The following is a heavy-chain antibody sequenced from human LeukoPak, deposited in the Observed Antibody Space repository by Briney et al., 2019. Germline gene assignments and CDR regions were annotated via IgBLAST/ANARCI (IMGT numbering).Heavy chain of an antibody. D-gene: IGHD5-18*01. V-gene: IGHV4-39*01. CDR1: GGSISSSSYY. Sequence: PSETLSLTCTVSGGSISSSSYYWGWIRQPPGRGLEWIGGIYYSGSTYYNPSLKSRVTISVDTSKNQFSLKLSPVTAADTAVYYCARGLYNYGHGDYWGQGTLVTVSS. CDR2: IYYSGST. CDR3: ARGLYNYGHGDY. J-gene: IGHJ4*02.